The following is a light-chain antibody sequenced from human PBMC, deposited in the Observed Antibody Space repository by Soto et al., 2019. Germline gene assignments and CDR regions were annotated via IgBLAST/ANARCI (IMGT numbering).Light chain of an antibody. Sequence: MGLTLSPRTVSLSPRERATLSCRASQSVSSNLAWYQQKPGKAPRLLIYGASSRDTGIPARFSGSGSGTEFTLTISSLQSEDFAVYYCQQYNNCPWTFGQGTKVDIK. V-gene: IGKV3-15*01. CDR3: QQYNNCPWT. CDR2: GAS. J-gene: IGKJ1*01. CDR1: QSVSSN.